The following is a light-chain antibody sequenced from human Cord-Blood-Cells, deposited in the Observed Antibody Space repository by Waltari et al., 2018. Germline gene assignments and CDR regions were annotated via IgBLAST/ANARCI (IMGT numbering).Light chain of an antibody. Sequence: DIQMTQSPSSLSASVGDRVTITCRASQSISSYLNWYQQKPGKAPKLLIYAASSLQSGVPSRFSGSGSGTDFTLTISSVQPEDFATYYCQQSYSTPITFGGGTRLEIK. V-gene: IGKV1-39*01. CDR1: QSISSY. CDR2: AAS. CDR3: QQSYSTPIT. J-gene: IGKJ5*01.